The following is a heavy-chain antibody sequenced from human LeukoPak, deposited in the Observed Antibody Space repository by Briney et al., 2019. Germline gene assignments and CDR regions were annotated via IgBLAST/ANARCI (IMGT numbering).Heavy chain of an antibody. CDR2: MKRETDGGTI. CDR1: GFTLNNAW. J-gene: IGHJ1*01. Sequence: PGGSLRLSCAASGFTLNNAWMSWVRQAPGKGLEWLGRMKRETDGGTIDYAAPVKGRFTISRDDSRNTLYLQMDSLKIGDTAVYYCTTDRYYDNSELQFQHWGQGTLVTVSS. D-gene: IGHD3-22*01. V-gene: IGHV3-15*01. CDR3: TTDRYYDNSELQFQH.